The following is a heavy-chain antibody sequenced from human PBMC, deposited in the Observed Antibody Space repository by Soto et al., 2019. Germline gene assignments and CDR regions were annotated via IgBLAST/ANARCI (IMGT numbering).Heavy chain of an antibody. CDR2: ISAYNGNT. D-gene: IGHD5-12*01. CDR1: GYTFTSYG. Sequence: GASVKVSCKASGYTFTSYGISWVRQAPGQGLEWMGWISAYNGNTNYAQKLQGRVTMTTDTSTSTAYMELRSLRSDDTAVYYCARARLEYRGYDLGAFDIWGQGTMVTVSS. V-gene: IGHV1-18*01. CDR3: ARARLEYRGYDLGAFDI. J-gene: IGHJ3*02.